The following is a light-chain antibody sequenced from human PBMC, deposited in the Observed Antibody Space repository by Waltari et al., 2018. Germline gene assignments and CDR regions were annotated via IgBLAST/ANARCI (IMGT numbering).Light chain of an antibody. CDR1: QSISSY. CDR3: QQSYSGWT. CDR2: AAS. Sequence: DIQMTQYPSSLSASVGDRVTITCRASQSISSYLNWYQQKPGKAPKLLIYAASSLQSGVPSRFSGGGSGTDFTLTISSLQPEDFATYYCQQSYSGWTFGQGTKVEIK. V-gene: IGKV1-39*01. J-gene: IGKJ1*01.